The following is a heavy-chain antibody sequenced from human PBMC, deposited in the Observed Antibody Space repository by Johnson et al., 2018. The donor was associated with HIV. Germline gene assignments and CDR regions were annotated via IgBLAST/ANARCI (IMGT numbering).Heavy chain of an antibody. CDR2: MSYDGSLG. V-gene: IGHV3-30*03. CDR3: ARGKWGVGPNAFDI. J-gene: IGHJ3*02. CDR1: KFIF. Sequence: QVQLVESGGGVVRPGGSLRLSCVGSKFIFVRQAVGKGLGWVALMSYDGSLGFNISRDNSKNTLYLQMNNLRVEDTAVYYCARGKWGVGPNAFDIWGLGTMVTVSS. D-gene: IGHD1-26*01.